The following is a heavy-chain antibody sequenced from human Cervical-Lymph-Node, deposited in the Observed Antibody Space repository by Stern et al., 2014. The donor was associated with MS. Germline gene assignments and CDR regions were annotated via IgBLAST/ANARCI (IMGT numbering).Heavy chain of an antibody. CDR1: GYSLTGYY. J-gene: IGHJ4*02. CDR3: ARGIAVAGNYFDH. CDR2: INPNSGAT. Sequence: VQLVQSGAEVKKPGASMKVSCKASGYSLTGYYIHWVRQAPGQGLEWMGWINPNSGATNYAQKFQGWVTMTRDTSITTAYMELSRLRSDDTAVYYCARGIAVAGNYFDHWGQGTLVTVSS. V-gene: IGHV1-2*04. D-gene: IGHD6-19*01.